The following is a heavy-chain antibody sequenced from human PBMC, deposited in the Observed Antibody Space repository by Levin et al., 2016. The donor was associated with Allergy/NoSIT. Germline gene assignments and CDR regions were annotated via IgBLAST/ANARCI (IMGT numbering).Heavy chain of an antibody. J-gene: IGHJ4*02. CDR3: AKDLVGFRRYSSGWYYFDY. D-gene: IGHD6-19*01. V-gene: IGHV3-23*01. CDR2: ISGSGGST. Sequence: WIRQPPGKGLEWVSAISGSGGSTYYADSVKGRSTISRDNSKNTLYLQMNSLRAEDTAVYYCAKDLVGFRRYSSGWYYFDYWGQGTLVTVSS.